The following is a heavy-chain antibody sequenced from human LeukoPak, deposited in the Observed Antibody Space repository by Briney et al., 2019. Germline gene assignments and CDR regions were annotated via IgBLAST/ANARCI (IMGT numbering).Heavy chain of an antibody. CDR2: ISRSGST. D-gene: IGHD2-15*01. Sequence: SETLSLTCTFSGGSISSSSYYWGWIRQPPGKGLEWIGSISRSGSTDYNPSLKSRVTMSVDTSNNQFSLRLSSVTAADTAVYYCAKEGRSSTPGYWGQGTLVTVSS. J-gene: IGHJ4*02. CDR1: GGSISSSSYY. V-gene: IGHV4-39*07. CDR3: AKEGRSSTPGY.